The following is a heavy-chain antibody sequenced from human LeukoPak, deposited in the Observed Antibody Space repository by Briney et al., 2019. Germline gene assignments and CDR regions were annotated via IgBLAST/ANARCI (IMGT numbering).Heavy chain of an antibody. V-gene: IGHV3-23*01. CDR3: ANSVEGRRYYYYMDV. CDR1: GFTFSSYA. J-gene: IGHJ6*03. Sequence: GGSLRLSCAASGFTFSSYAMSWVHQAPGEGLEWVSAISGSGGSTYYADSVKGRFTISRDNSKNTLYLQMNSLRAEDTAVYYCANSVEGRRYYYYMDVWGKGTTVTVSS. CDR2: ISGSGGST.